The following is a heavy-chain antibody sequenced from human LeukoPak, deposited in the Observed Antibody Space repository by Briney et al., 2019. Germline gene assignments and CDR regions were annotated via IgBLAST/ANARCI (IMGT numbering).Heavy chain of an antibody. CDR3: ATVPHVWYRRYYFDY. V-gene: IGHV1-24*01. Sequence: ASVKVSCKVSGYTFTELSMHWVRQAPGKGLEWMGGFDPEDGETIYAQKFQGRVTMTEDTSTDTAYMELSSLRSEDTAVYYCATVPHVWYRRYYFDYWGQGTLVTVSS. D-gene: IGHD2-8*01. CDR2: FDPEDGET. CDR1: GYTFTELS. J-gene: IGHJ4*02.